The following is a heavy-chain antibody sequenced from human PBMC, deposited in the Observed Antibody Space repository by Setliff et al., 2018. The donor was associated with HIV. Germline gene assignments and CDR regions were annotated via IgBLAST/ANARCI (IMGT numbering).Heavy chain of an antibody. V-gene: IGHV4-39*02. CDR3: CRSMTTVLEDAFDI. D-gene: IGHD4-17*01. Sequence: SETLSLTCTVSGGSASNSRYYWAWIRQPPGKGLEYIGSIHYNEKTYYNPSLKSRVSISADMSKNHFSLNLSSVTAADTAVYYCCRSMTTVLEDAFDIWGQGAMVTVS. J-gene: IGHJ3*02. CDR1: GGSASNSRYY. CDR2: IHYNEKT.